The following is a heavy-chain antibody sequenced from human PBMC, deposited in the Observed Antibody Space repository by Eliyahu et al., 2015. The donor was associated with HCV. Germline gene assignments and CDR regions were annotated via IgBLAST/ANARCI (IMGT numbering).Heavy chain of an antibody. Sequence: EVQLVESGGGLVQPGGSLRLSCAAXGFXXTNNYMSWVRQAPGKGLGWVSTIYSGGRTYYADSVKGRFTISRDNSKNTVYLQMNSLRAEDTAVYYCARGVYYDTTGPMDWWGQGTLVTVSS. V-gene: IGHV3-66*02. J-gene: IGHJ4*02. CDR3: ARGVYYDTTGPMDW. D-gene: IGHD3-22*01. CDR2: IYSGGRT. CDR1: GFXXTNNY.